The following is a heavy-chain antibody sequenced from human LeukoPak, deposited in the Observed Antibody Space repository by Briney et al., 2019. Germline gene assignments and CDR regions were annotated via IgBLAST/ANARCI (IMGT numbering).Heavy chain of an antibody. CDR1: GYTFTGYG. CDR3: ARPSSPQKWLSDYDAFDI. J-gene: IGHJ3*02. Sequence: ASVKVSCKASGYTFTGYGISWVRQAPGQGLEWMGWISAYNGNTNYAQKLQGRVTMTTDTSTSTAYMELRSLRSDDTAVYYCARPSSPQKWLSDYDAFDIWGQGTMVTVSS. V-gene: IGHV1-18*01. CDR2: ISAYNGNT. D-gene: IGHD3-22*01.